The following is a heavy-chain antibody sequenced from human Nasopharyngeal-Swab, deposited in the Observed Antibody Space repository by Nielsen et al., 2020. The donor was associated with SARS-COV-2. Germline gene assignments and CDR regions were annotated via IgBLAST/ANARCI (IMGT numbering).Heavy chain of an antibody. V-gene: IGHV3-13*01. CDR3: ARDLEGVWYFDL. CDR2: IGTAGDT. J-gene: IGHJ2*01. D-gene: IGHD3-16*01. Sequence: GESLKISCAASGFTFSSYDMHWVRQATGKGLEWVSAIGTAGDTYYPGSVKGRFTISRENAKNSLYLQMNSPRAGDTAVYYCARDLEGVWYFDLWGRGTLVTVSS. CDR1: GFTFSSYD.